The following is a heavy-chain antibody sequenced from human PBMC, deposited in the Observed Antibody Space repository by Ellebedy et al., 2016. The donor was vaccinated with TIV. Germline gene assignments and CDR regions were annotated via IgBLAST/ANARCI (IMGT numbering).Heavy chain of an antibody. CDR3: ARASMAVAADY. CDR2: INPNSGGT. D-gene: IGHD6-19*01. CDR1: GYTFTSYG. J-gene: IGHJ4*02. V-gene: IGHV1-2*02. Sequence: ASVKVSCXASGYTFTSYGISWVRQAPGQGLEWMGWINPNSGGTNYAQKFQGRVTMTRDTSISTAYMELSRLRSDDTAVYYCARASMAVAADYWGQGTLVTVSS.